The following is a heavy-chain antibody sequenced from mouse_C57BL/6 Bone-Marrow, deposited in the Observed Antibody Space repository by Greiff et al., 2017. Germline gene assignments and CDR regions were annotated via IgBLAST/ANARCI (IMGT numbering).Heavy chain of an antibody. CDR3: ASEGVRNYVWLAY. J-gene: IGHJ3*01. Sequence: ESGPGLVKPSQSLSLTCSVTGYSITSGYYWNWIRQFPGNKLEWMGYISYGGSNNYNPSLKNRISITRATSKNQFFLKLNSVTTEDTATDGCASEGVRNYVWLAYWGQGTLVTVSA. V-gene: IGHV3-6*01. CDR1: GYSITSGYY. D-gene: IGHD2-5*01. CDR2: ISYGGSN.